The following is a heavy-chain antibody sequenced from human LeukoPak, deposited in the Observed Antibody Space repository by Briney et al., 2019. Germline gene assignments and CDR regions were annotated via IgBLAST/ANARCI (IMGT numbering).Heavy chain of an antibody. CDR3: AKCEGFGELSCPFDY. Sequence: GGSLRLSCAASGFTFSSYAMSWVRQAPGKGLEWVSAISGSGGSTYYADSVKGRFTIPRDNSKNTLYLQMNSLRAEDTAVYYCAKCEGFGELSCPFDYWGQGTLVTVSS. CDR1: GFTFSSYA. J-gene: IGHJ4*02. CDR2: ISGSGGST. D-gene: IGHD3-10*01. V-gene: IGHV3-23*01.